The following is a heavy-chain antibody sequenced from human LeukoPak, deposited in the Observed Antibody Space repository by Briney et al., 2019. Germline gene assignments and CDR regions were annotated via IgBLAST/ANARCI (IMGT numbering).Heavy chain of an antibody. CDR3: ANVAKGRFFFYYMDV. CDR1: GHTANTYG. J-gene: IGHJ6*03. CDR2: SFSYTGQT. V-gene: IGHV1-18*01. D-gene: IGHD3-3*01. Sequence: ASGKVSCKASGHTANTYGFTWVRQAPGQGLEWVGWSFSYTGQTKYADKFQGRVTMTTDTSKTIAYLELRSLRSDDTAVYFCANVAKGRFFFYYMDVWGEGTTVTVS.